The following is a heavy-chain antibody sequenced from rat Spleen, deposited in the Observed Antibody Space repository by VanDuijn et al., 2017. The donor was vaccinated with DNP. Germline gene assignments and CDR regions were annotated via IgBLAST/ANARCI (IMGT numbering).Heavy chain of an antibody. D-gene: IGHD1-11*01. J-gene: IGHJ2*01. V-gene: IGHV5-31*01. Sequence: EVQLVETGGGLVQPGGSLKLSCVASGFTFSNYWMYWIRQAPKKGLEWVATIINDGSRTYYRDSVKGRFTISRDNAKSTLYLQMDSLRSEDTATYYCTTERDYGGYYFDYWGQGVMVTVSS. CDR3: TTERDYGGYYFDY. CDR1: GFTFSNYW. CDR2: IINDGSRT.